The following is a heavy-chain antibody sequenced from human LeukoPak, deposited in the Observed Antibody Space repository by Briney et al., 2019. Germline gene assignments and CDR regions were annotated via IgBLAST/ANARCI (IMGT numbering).Heavy chain of an antibody. V-gene: IGHV3-53*01. J-gene: IGHJ4*02. CDR3: ASRWSGSQGVY. CDR1: GFTVSSNY. Sequence: PGGSLRLSCAASGFTVSSNYMSWVRQAPGKGLEWVSVIYSGGSTYYADSVKGRFTISRDNSKNTLYLQMNSLRAEDTAVYYCASRWSGSQGVYWGQGTLVTVSS. CDR2: IYSGGST. D-gene: IGHD1-26*01.